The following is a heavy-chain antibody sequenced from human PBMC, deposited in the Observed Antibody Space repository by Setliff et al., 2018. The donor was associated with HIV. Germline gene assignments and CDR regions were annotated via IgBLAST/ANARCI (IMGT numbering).Heavy chain of an antibody. V-gene: IGHV3-23*01. CDR1: GFTFSSYA. CDR3: AKENGIDSYFHY. J-gene: IGHJ4*02. D-gene: IGHD1-26*01. CDR2: ISDSGGSP. Sequence: PGGSLRLSCAASGFTFSSYAMSWVRQAPGKGLEWVSAISDSGGSPYYADSVKGRFTISRDNSKNTLYLQMNSLRAEDTAIYYCAKENGIDSYFHYWGQGTRGTAPQ.